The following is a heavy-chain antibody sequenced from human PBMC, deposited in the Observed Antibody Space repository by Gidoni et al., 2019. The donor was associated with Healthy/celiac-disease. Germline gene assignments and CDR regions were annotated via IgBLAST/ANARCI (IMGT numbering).Heavy chain of an antibody. V-gene: IGHV3-21*01. D-gene: IGHD4-17*01. Sequence: EVQLVESGGGLVKPGGSLRLSCAASGFTFSSYSMNWVRQAPGKGLEWVSSISSSSSYIYYADSVKGRFTISRDNAKNSLYLQMNSLRAEDTAVYYCAREHNDYGDHDYWGQGTLVTVSS. J-gene: IGHJ4*02. CDR1: GFTFSSYS. CDR2: ISSSSSYI. CDR3: AREHNDYGDHDY.